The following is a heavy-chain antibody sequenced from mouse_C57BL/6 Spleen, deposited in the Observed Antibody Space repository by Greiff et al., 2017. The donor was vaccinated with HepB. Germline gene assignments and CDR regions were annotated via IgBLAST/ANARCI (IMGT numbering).Heavy chain of an antibody. V-gene: IGHV1-80*01. Sequence: VQLQQSGAELVKPGASVKISCKASGYAFSSYWMNWVKQRPGKGLEWIGQIYPGDGDTNYNGKFKGKATLTADKSSSTAYMQLSSLTSEDSAVYFCARDHYGSSYFDYWGQGTTLTVSS. CDR3: ARDHYGSSYFDY. CDR2: IYPGDGDT. CDR1: GYAFSSYW. D-gene: IGHD1-1*01. J-gene: IGHJ2*01.